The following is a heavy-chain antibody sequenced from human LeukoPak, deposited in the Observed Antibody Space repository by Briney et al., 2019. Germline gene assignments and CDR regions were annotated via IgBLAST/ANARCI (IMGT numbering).Heavy chain of an antibody. Sequence: SSETLSLTCTVSGVSINSYYWSWIRQPPGKGLEWIGYIYYSGSTNYNPPLKSRVTISVDTSKNQFSLKLSSVTAADTAVYYCARDSPVYGMDVWGQGTTVTVSS. D-gene: IGHD4-17*01. J-gene: IGHJ6*02. CDR3: ARDSPVYGMDV. CDR2: IYYSGST. CDR1: GVSINSYY. V-gene: IGHV4-59*01.